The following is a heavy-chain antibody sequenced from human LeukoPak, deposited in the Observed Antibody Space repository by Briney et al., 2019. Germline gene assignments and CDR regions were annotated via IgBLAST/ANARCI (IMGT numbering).Heavy chain of an antibody. Sequence: ASVKVSCKASGYTFTGYYMHWVRQAPGQGLEWMGWINPNSGGTNYAQKFQGRVTMTRDTSISIAYMELSRLRSDDTAVYYCARDFNYCSGGSCYSAYYFDYWGQGTLVTVSS. V-gene: IGHV1-2*02. CDR1: GYTFTGYY. D-gene: IGHD2-15*01. CDR3: ARDFNYCSGGSCYSAYYFDY. CDR2: INPNSGGT. J-gene: IGHJ4*02.